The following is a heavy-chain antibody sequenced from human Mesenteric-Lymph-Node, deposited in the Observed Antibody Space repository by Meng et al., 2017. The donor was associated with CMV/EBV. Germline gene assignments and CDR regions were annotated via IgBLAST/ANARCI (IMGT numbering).Heavy chain of an antibody. D-gene: IGHD3-16*01. CDR3: ARGGTWIHTLIY. V-gene: IGHV4-59*01. CDR2: IYYSGST. Sequence: SETLSLTCTVSGGSISSYYWSWIRQPPGKGLEWIGYIYYSGSTNYNPSLKSRVTISVDTSKNQFSLKLSSVTAADTAVYYCARGGTWIHTLIYWGQGTLVTVSS. J-gene: IGHJ4*02. CDR1: GGSISSYY.